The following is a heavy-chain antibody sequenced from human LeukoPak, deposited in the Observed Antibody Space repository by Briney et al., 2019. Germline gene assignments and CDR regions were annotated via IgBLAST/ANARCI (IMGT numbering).Heavy chain of an antibody. D-gene: IGHD3-22*01. Sequence: SETLSLTCTVSGGSTSSSSFYWGWIRQPPGKGLECIGRISYSGRTYYNPSLQSRVTISVDTSKNQSSLRLSSVTAADTAVYYCARLRAYYYDSSGYYNFDFWGQGTLVTVSS. V-gene: IGHV4-39*01. CDR2: ISYSGRT. J-gene: IGHJ4*02. CDR1: GGSTSSSSFY. CDR3: ARLRAYYYDSSGYYNFDF.